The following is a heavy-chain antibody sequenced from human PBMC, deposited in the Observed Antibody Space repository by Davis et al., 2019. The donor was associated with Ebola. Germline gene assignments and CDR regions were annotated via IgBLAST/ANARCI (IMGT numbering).Heavy chain of an antibody. CDR2: INQDGSEE. CDR3: ARDQQLFF. D-gene: IGHD1-1*01. V-gene: IGHV3-7*03. Sequence: PGGSLRLSCAASGFTFSNFWMTWVRQAPGKGLEWVANINQDGSEENYVDSVRGRFTISRDNTQNTLYLQMNSLRVDDTAVYYCARDQQLFFWGQGTLVTVSS. CDR1: GFTFSNFW. J-gene: IGHJ1*01.